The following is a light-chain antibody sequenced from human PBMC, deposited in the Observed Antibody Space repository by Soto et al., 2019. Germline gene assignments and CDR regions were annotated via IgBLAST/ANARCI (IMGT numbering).Light chain of an antibody. J-gene: IGLJ7*01. V-gene: IGLV1-44*01. CDR2: GST. Sequence: QSVLTQPPSASGTPGQRVTISCSGSSSNIGSNTVNWYQQLPGTAPKLLIYGSTNRPSGVPARFSGSKSDTSASLAITGLQAEDEADYYCQSYDSILDGVIFGGGTQLTVL. CDR1: SSNIGSNT. CDR3: QSYDSILDGVI.